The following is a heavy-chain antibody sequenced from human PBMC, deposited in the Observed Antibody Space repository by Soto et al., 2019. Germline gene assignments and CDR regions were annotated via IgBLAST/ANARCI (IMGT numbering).Heavy chain of an antibody. J-gene: IGHJ4*02. D-gene: IGHD2-2*02. CDR1: GYTFTSYG. Sequence: QVQLVQSVAEVKKPGASVKVSCKASGYTFTSYGISWVRQAHGQGLEWMGGISADKCNTNYAQKLQGRLNMTTDTSKSTAYMDLRSLRSDDTAVYYCARTYTPFDSCGQGTLVTVYS. CDR3: ARTYTPFDS. CDR2: ISADKCNT. V-gene: IGHV1-18*01.